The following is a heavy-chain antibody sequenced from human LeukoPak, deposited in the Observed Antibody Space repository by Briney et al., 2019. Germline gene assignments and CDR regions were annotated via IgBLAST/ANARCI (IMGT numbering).Heavy chain of an antibody. CDR3: ASEGAVAGNDAFDI. CDR2: IKQDGSEK. V-gene: IGHV3-7*01. D-gene: IGHD6-19*01. Sequence: PGGSLRLSCAASGFTFSSYWMSWVRQAPGKGLEWVANIKQDGSEKYYVDSVKGRFTISRDNAKNSLYLQMNSLRAEDTAVYYCASEGAVAGNDAFDIWGQGTMVTVSS. CDR1: GFTFSSYW. J-gene: IGHJ3*02.